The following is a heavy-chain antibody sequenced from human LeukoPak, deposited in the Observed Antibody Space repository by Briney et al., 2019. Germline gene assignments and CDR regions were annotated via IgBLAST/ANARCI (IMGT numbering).Heavy chain of an antibody. Sequence: KTSETLSLTCTVSGGSISSCAYCWIWIRQDQGMGLVWFGYSCCSGNTYYNPSSKRRVTITVNTYKTQFSLKLSAVTAEDTAVYYCARVGEYGSGSSSDILWFDPWGQGTLVTVSS. CDR1: GGSISSCAYC. J-gene: IGHJ5*02. CDR3: ARVGEYGSGSSSDILWFDP. D-gene: IGHD3-10*01. CDR2: SCCSGNT. V-gene: IGHV4-31*03.